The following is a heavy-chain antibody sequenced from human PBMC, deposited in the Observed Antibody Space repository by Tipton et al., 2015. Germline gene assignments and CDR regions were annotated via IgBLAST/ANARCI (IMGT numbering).Heavy chain of an antibody. CDR1: AYSISTDYY. CDR2: ISHSGKT. V-gene: IGHV4-38-2*01. Sequence: TLSLTCAVSAYSISTDYYWVWIRQPPGKGLEWIGAISHSGKTYSNPSLKSRVTISADTSKNQFSLRLTSVTAADTAVYYCAAFCYGGNCPDYWGQGTLVIVSA. D-gene: IGHD2-15*01. J-gene: IGHJ4*02. CDR3: AAFCYGGNCPDY.